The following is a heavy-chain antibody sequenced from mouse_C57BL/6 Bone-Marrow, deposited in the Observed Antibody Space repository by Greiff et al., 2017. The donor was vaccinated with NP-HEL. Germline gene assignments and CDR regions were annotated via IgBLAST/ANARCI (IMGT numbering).Heavy chain of an antibody. V-gene: IGHV1-81*01. J-gene: IGHJ4*01. D-gene: IGHD1-1*01. CDR2: IYPRSGNT. CDR3: AREYYYGSSYDYYAMDY. Sequence: QVQLQQSGAELARPWASVKLSCKASGYTFTSYGISWVKQRTGPGLEWIGEIYPRSGNTYYNEKFKGKATLTADKSSSTAYMELRSLTSEDSAVYFCAREYYYGSSYDYYAMDYWGQGTSVTVSS. CDR1: GYTFTSYG.